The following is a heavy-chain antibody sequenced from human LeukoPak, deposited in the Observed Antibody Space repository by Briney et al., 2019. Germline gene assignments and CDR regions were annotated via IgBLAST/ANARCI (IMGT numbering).Heavy chain of an antibody. V-gene: IGHV3-23*01. CDR3: AKFRVDTAMVTGLGYFDY. Sequence: PGGSLRLSCAASGFTFSSYAMSWVRQAPGKGLEWVSAISGSGGSTYYADSVKGRFTISRDNSKNTLYLQMNSLRAEDTAVYYCAKFRVDTAMVTGLGYFDYWGQGTLVTVSS. J-gene: IGHJ4*02. CDR1: GFTFSSYA. CDR2: ISGSGGST. D-gene: IGHD5-18*01.